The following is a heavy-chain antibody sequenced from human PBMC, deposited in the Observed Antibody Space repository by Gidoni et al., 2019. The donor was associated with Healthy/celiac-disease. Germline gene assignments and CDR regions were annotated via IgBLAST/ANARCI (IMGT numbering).Heavy chain of an antibody. CDR1: GFTFSSYG. J-gene: IGHJ4*02. D-gene: IGHD4-17*01. Sequence: QVQLVESGGGVVQPGRSLRLSCAASGFTFSSYGMHWVRQAPGKGLEWVAVIWYDGSNKYYADSVKGRFTISRDNSKNTLYLQMNSLRAEDTAVYYCARGDYGDYVVDYWGQGTLVTVSS. CDR3: ARGDYGDYVVDY. V-gene: IGHV3-33*01. CDR2: IWYDGSNK.